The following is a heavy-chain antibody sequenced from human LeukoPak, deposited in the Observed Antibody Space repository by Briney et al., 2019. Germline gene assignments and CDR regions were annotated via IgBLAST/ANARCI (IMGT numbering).Heavy chain of an antibody. V-gene: IGHV4-34*01. D-gene: IGHD3-22*01. Sequence: NASETLSLTCAVYGGSFSGYYWSWIRQPPGKGLEWIGEINHSGSTNYNPSLKSRVTISVDTSKNQFSLKLSSVTAADTAVYYWARGDSSGYYSFDYWGQGTLVTVSS. CDR3: ARGDSSGYYSFDY. CDR2: INHSGST. J-gene: IGHJ4*02. CDR1: GGSFSGYY.